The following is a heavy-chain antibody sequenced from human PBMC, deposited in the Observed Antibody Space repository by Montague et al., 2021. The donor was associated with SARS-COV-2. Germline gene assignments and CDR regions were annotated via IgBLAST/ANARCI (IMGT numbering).Heavy chain of an antibody. J-gene: IGHJ4*02. Sequence: SETLSLTCAVSGDSIMPADCWSWVRQPPGQGLEWIGEIYQRVSTNYNPSLKSRVSMSVDKFKNQVSLELHSVTAGDTALYYCVRAGGIHNRPPVWGQGALVIVSS. CDR3: VRAGGIHNRPPV. CDR2: IYQRVST. V-gene: IGHV4-4*02. D-gene: IGHD4-23*01. CDR1: GDSIMPADC.